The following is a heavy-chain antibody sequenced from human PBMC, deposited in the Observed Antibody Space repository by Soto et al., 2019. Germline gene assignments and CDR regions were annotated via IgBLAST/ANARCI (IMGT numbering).Heavy chain of an antibody. CDR1: GYTFTSYG. V-gene: IGHV1-18*01. D-gene: IGHD3-16*02. Sequence: ASVKVSCKASGYTFTSYGISWVRQAPGQGIKRKGWFSAYKGKTNYAQKLQGRDTMTTDTSTSTAYMEQRSLRSDDTAVYYCASQFGDYDYIWGSYPQAGTFDYWGQGTLVTVSS. CDR3: ASQFGDYDYIWGSYPQAGTFDY. CDR2: FSAYKGKT. J-gene: IGHJ4*02.